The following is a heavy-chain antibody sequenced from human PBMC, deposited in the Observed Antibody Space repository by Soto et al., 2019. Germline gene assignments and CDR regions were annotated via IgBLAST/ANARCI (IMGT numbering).Heavy chain of an antibody. Sequence: EVKLVESGGGLVQPGGSLRLSCVASGLTFSISSMNWVRQAPGKGLEWVSYIATSSSAIYYADSVRGRFTLSRDDAKNSLYLQMNSLRAEDTAVYYCASPTYGTGSFDVWGQGTMVTVSS. D-gene: IGHD1-1*01. CDR3: ASPTYGTGSFDV. CDR2: IATSSSAI. J-gene: IGHJ3*01. V-gene: IGHV3-48*01. CDR1: GLTFSISS.